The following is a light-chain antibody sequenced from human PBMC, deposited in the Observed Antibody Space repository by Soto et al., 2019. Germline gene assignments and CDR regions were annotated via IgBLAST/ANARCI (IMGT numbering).Light chain of an antibody. V-gene: IGKV1-5*01. CDR2: DAS. J-gene: IGKJ1*01. CDR1: QTISSW. CDR3: QHYGGMWT. Sequence: IQMTQSPSTLSGSVGDRVTITCRASQTISSWLAWYQQKPGKAPKVLIYDASNLEYGVPSRFSGSGFGTEFILTISSLQPDDFATYWCQHYGGMWTFGQGTKVDIK.